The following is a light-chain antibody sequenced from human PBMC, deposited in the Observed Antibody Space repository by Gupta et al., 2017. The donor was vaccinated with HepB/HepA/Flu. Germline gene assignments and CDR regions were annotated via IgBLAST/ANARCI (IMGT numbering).Light chain of an antibody. V-gene: IGKV1-27*01. CDR2: AAS. CDR1: QGICNY. J-gene: IGKJ1*01. CDR3: QKYNSAPRKT. Sequence: DIQMTQSPSSLSASVGDRVTITCRASQGICNYLAWYQQKPGKVPKLLIYAASTLQSGVPSRFSGSGSGTDFTLTISSLQPEDVATYYCQKYNSAPRKTFGQGTKVEIK.